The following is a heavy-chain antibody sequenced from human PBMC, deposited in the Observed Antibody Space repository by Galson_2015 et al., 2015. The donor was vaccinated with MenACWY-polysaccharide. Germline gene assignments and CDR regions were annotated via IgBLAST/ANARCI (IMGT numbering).Heavy chain of an antibody. CDR2: ISGSGGST. V-gene: IGHV3-23*01. CDR1: GFTFSSYA. CDR3: AKRPDYGDYLPYFDY. J-gene: IGHJ4*02. D-gene: IGHD4-17*01. Sequence: SLRLSCAASGFTFSSYAMSWVRQAPGKGLEWVSAISGSGGSTYYADSVKGRFTISRDNSKNTLYLQMNSLRAEDTAVYYCAKRPDYGDYLPYFDYWGQGTLVTVSS.